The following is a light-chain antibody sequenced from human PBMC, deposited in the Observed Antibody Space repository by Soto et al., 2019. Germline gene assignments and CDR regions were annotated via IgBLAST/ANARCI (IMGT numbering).Light chain of an antibody. CDR3: QTWGSGIVV. V-gene: IGLV4-69*01. CDR1: SGPSGYA. J-gene: IGLJ3*02. CDR2: LHSDGRH. Sequence: QSVLTQSLSASASLGASVKLTCTLSSGPSGYAVAWHQQQPGKGPRYLMKLHSDGRHFKGGGIPDRFSGSSSGADRYLTISGLQSEDEADYYCQTWGSGIVVFGGGTKVTVL.